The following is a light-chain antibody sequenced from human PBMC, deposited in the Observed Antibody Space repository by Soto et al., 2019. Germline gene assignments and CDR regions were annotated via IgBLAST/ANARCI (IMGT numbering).Light chain of an antibody. CDR3: QQYKNWPKT. CDR2: GAS. J-gene: IGKJ1*01. CDR1: QSVSRN. Sequence: EIVMTQSPATLSVSPGERATLSCRASQSVSRNLAWYQQKPGQAPRLLIYGASTRATGIPARFSGSGSGTEFTLTISSLKSEDFAVYFCQQYKNWPKTFCQVTKVEIK. V-gene: IGKV3-15*01.